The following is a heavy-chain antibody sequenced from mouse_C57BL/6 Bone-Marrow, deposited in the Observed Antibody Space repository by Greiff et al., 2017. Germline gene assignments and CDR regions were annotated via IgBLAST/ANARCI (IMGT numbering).Heavy chain of an antibody. CDR1: GFSFNTYA. J-gene: IGHJ3*01. V-gene: IGHV10-1*01. Sequence: EVHLVESGGGLVQPKGSLKLSCAASGFSFNTYAMNWVRQAPGKGLEWVARIRSKSNNYATYYADSVKDRFTISRDDSESMLYLQMNNLKTEDTAMYYCVRQNYRGTYWGQGTLVTVSA. CDR2: IRSKSNNYAT. CDR3: VRQNYRGTY. D-gene: IGHD2-14*01.